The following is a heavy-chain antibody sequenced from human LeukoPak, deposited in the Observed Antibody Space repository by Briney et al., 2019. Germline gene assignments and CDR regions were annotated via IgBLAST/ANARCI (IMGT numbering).Heavy chain of an antibody. CDR2: IIPIFGTA. CDR3: AREMAGSGWYVLYYFDY. J-gene: IGHJ4*02. V-gene: IGHV1-69*01. Sequence: SVKVSCKASGGTFSSYAISWVRQAPGQGLEWMGGIIPIFGTANYAQKFQGRVTITADESTSTAYMELSSLRAEDTAVYYCAREMAGSGWYVLYYFDYWGQGTLVTVSS. D-gene: IGHD6-19*01. CDR1: GGTFSSYA.